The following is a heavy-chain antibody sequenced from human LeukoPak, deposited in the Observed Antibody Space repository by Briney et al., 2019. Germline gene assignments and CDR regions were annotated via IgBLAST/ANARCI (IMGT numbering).Heavy chain of an antibody. CDR1: GGSISSYY. CDR2: IYYSGST. J-gene: IGHJ5*02. Sequence: PSETLSLTCTVSGGSISSYYWSWIRQPPGKGLEWIGYIYYSGSTNYNASLKSRVTISVDTSKNQFSLKLSSVTAADTAVYYCARDPDSGYGNWFDPWGQGTLVTVSS. D-gene: IGHD5-12*01. CDR3: ARDPDSGYGNWFDP. V-gene: IGHV4-59*01.